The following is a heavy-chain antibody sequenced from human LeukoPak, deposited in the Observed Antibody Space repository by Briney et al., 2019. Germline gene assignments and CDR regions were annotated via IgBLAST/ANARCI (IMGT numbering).Heavy chain of an antibody. D-gene: IGHD4/OR15-4a*01. CDR3: ARDRTMLLTNPTHHWFDP. J-gene: IGHJ5*02. Sequence: GASVKVSCKASRYTFTGYYMHWVRQAPGQGLEWMGWISAYNGNTNYAQKLQGRVTMTTDTSTSTAYMELRSLRSDDTAVYYCARDRTMLLTNPTHHWFDPWGQGTLVTVSS. CDR2: ISAYNGNT. V-gene: IGHV1-18*04. CDR1: RYTFTGYY.